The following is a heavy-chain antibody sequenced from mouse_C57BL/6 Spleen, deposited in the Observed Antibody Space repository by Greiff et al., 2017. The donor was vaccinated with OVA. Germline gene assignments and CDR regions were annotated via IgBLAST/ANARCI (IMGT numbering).Heavy chain of an antibody. Sequence: VQRVESGAELVKPGASVKLSCKASGYTFTSYWMHWVKQRPGQGLEWIGMIHPNSGSTNYNEKFKSKATLTVDKSSSTAYMQLSSLTSEDSAVYYCATGYSNYFDYWGQGTTLTVSS. J-gene: IGHJ2*01. D-gene: IGHD2-5*01. CDR2: IHPNSGST. CDR3: ATGYSNYFDY. V-gene: IGHV1-64*01. CDR1: GYTFTSYW.